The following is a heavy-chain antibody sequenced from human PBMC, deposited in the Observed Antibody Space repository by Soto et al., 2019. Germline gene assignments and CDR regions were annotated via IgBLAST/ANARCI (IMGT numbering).Heavy chain of an antibody. V-gene: IGHV3-48*01. CDR3: SSDLFGRFHRSGGACYDF. CDR1: GVSFNTYS. D-gene: IGHD2-15*01. Sequence: PGGSLRDSCTASGVSFNTYSMNWVRQAPGKGLEWISYISSDSKTIDYSDSVKGRFTISRDNARNSLYLQMKSLRAEDTAVYYCSSDLFGRFHRSGGACYDFWGQGTRVTVSS. J-gene: IGHJ4*02. CDR2: ISSDSKTI.